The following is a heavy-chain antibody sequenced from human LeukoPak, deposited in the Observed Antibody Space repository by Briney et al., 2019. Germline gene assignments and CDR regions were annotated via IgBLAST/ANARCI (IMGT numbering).Heavy chain of an antibody. CDR1: GYTFTSYG. V-gene: IGHV1-18*01. CDR2: ISPYNGNT. J-gene: IGHJ3*02. D-gene: IGHD3-3*01. Sequence: VASVKVSCKASGYTFTSYGISWVRQAPGQGLEWMGWISPYNGNTNYAQKLQGRVTMTTDTSTSTAYMELRSLRSDDTAVYYCARGNRLTIFGVVIPGPDAFDIWGQGTMVTVSS. CDR3: ARGNRLTIFGVVIPGPDAFDI.